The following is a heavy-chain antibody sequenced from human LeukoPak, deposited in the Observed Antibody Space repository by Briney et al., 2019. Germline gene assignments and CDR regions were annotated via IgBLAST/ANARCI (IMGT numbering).Heavy chain of an antibody. J-gene: IGHJ4*02. CDR3: ARGRKVGARTGRFDY. Sequence: SETLSLTCAVYGGSFSGYYWSWIRQPPGKGLEWIGEINHSGSTNYNPSLKSRVTISVDTSKNQFSLKLSSVTAADTAVYYCARGRKVGARTGRFDYWGQGTTVTVSS. CDR1: GGSFSGYY. V-gene: IGHV4-34*01. CDR2: INHSGST. D-gene: IGHD1-26*01.